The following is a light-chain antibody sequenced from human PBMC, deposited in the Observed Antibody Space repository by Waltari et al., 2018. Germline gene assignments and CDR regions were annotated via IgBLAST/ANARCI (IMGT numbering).Light chain of an antibody. Sequence: QSVLTQPPSASGTPGQRVTLSCSGSSSNIGRNTVNWYQQPPGTAPKLLIHSNDQRPSGVPDRFSGSKSGTSASLAISGLQSEDEADYYCAAWDDSLNGLVFGGGTKLTVL. CDR3: AAWDDSLNGLV. CDR2: SND. V-gene: IGLV1-44*01. CDR1: SSNIGRNT. J-gene: IGLJ2*01.